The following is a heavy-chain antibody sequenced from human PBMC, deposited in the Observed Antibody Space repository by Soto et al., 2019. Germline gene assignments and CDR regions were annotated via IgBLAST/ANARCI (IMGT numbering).Heavy chain of an antibody. CDR3: ARTDIVLMVYPYNVGRSWFDP. D-gene: IGHD2-8*01. CDR1: GYTFTSYG. V-gene: IGHV1-18*01. CDR2: ISAYNGNT. J-gene: IGHJ5*02. Sequence: QVQLVQSGAEVKKPGASVKVSCKASGYTFTSYGISWVRQAPGQGLEWMGWISAYNGNTNYAQKLQDRVTMTTDTSTSTAYMELRSLRSDDTAVYYCARTDIVLMVYPYNVGRSWFDPWGQGTLVTVSS.